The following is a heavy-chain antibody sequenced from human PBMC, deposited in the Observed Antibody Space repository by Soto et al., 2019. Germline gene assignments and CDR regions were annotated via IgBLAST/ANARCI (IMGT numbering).Heavy chain of an antibody. CDR3: ATSYGSGYRAFDS. J-gene: IGHJ4*02. Sequence: QVQLVQSGADVHRPGSSVRVSCKASGDTFNFSTINWVRQAPVQVLQWMGRINPILSMSNYAPRFQGRVTITADKSTSTAYIELSSLRSEDTAMYYCATSYGSGYRAFDSWGQGALVTVSS. D-gene: IGHD3-10*01. CDR2: INPILSMS. V-gene: IGHV1-69*02. CDR1: GDTFNFST.